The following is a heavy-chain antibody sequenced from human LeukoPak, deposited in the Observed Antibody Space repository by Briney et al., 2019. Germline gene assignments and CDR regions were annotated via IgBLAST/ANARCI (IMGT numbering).Heavy chain of an antibody. CDR3: ARGQRYCSGGSCYSEIDY. V-gene: IGHV1-46*01. Sequence: GASVKVSCKASGGTFSSYAISWVRQAPGQGLEWMGIINPSGGSTSYAQKFQGRVTMTRDTSTSTVYMELSSLRSEDTAVYYCARGQRYCSGGSCYSEIDYWGQGTLVTVSS. CDR1: GGTFSSYA. J-gene: IGHJ4*02. D-gene: IGHD2-15*01. CDR2: INPSGGST.